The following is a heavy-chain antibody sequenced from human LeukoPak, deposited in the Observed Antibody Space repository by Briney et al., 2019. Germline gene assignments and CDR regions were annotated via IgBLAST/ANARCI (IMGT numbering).Heavy chain of an antibody. CDR2: ISSSSSYI. V-gene: IGHV3-21*01. CDR1: GFTFSSYS. D-gene: IGHD3-16*02. CDR3: ARVFRSFIGRGARYDY. J-gene: IGHJ4*02. Sequence: GGSLRLSCAASGFTFSSYSMNWVRQAPGKGLEWVSSISSSSSYIYYADSVKGRFTISRDNAKNSLYLQMNSLRVEDTAVYYCARVFRSFIGRGARYDYWGQGTLVTVSS.